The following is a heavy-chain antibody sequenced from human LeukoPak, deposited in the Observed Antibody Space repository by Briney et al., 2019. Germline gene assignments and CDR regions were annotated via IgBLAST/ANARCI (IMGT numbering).Heavy chain of an antibody. Sequence: SETLSLTCTVSGGSISSSSYYWGWIRQPPGKGLEWIGSIYYSGSTYYSPSLKSRVTISVDTSKSQFSLKLSSVTAADTAVYYCALGAADAFDIWGQGTMVTVSS. CDR2: IYYSGST. CDR3: ALGAADAFDI. J-gene: IGHJ3*02. V-gene: IGHV4-39*01. CDR1: GGSISSSSYY.